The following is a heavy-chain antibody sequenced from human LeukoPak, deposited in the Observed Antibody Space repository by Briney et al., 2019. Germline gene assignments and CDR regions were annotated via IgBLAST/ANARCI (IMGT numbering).Heavy chain of an antibody. J-gene: IGHJ4*02. CDR1: GFTFSSYA. CDR3: AKSKVLDYDFWSGYWTYFDY. V-gene: IGHV3-23*01. Sequence: GGSLRLSCAASGFTFSSYAMSWVRQAPGKGLEWVSAISGSGGSTYYADSVKGRFTISRDNSKNTLYLQMNSLRAEDTAVYYCAKSKVLDYDFWSGYWTYFDYWGQGTLDTVSS. D-gene: IGHD3-3*01. CDR2: ISGSGGST.